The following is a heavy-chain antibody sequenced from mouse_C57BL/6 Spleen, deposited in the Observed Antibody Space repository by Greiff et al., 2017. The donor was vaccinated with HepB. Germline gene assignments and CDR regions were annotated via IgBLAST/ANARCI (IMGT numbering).Heavy chain of an antibody. V-gene: IGHV5-4*03. CDR1: GFTFSSYA. CDR2: ISDGGSYT. Sequence: EVKLMESGGGLVKPGGSLKLSCAASGFTFSSYAMSWVRQTPEKRLEWVATISDGGSYTYYPDNVKGRFTISRDNAKNNLYLQMSHLKSEDTAMYYCARAYYDYGGWYFDVWGTGTTVTVSS. CDR3: ARAYYDYGGWYFDV. D-gene: IGHD2-4*01. J-gene: IGHJ1*03.